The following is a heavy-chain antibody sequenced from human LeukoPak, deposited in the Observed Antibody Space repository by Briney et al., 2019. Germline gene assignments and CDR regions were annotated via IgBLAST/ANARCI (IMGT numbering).Heavy chain of an antibody. Sequence: SETLSLTCTVSGGSLSSSSYYWGWIRQPPGKGLEWNGSIYYSGSTYYNPSLKSRVTISVDTSKNQFSLKLSSVTAADTAVYYCASLTLTYYFDYWGQGTLVTVSS. J-gene: IGHJ4*02. CDR3: ASLTLTYYFDY. CDR1: GGSLSSSSYY. D-gene: IGHD3-16*01. V-gene: IGHV4-39*01. CDR2: IYYSGST.